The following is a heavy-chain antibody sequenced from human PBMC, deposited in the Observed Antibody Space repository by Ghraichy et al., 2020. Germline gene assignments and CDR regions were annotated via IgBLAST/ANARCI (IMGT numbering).Heavy chain of an antibody. CDR1: GFTFSSYW. Sequence: GESLNISCAASGFTFSSYWMSWVRQAPGKGLEWVANIKKDGSEKYYVDSVKGRFTISRDNAKNSLYLQMNSLRAEDTAVYYCARDLGSGWYFDYWGQGTLVTVSP. CDR3: ARDLGSGWYFDY. CDR2: IKKDGSEK. J-gene: IGHJ4*02. D-gene: IGHD6-19*01. V-gene: IGHV3-7*01.